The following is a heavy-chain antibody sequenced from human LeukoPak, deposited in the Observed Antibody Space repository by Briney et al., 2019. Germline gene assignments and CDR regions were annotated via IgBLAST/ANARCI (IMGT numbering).Heavy chain of an antibody. CDR2: INPNSGGT. D-gene: IGHD2-2*01. CDR1: GYTFTGYY. J-gene: IGHJ5*02. V-gene: IGHV1-2*02. Sequence: ASVKVSFKASGYTFTGYYMHWVRQAPGQGLEWMGWINPNSGGTNYAQKFQGRVTMTRDTSISTAYMELSRLRSDDTAVYYCARDRAVCSSTSCYGRYNWFDPWGQGTLVTVSS. CDR3: ARDRAVCSSTSCYGRYNWFDP.